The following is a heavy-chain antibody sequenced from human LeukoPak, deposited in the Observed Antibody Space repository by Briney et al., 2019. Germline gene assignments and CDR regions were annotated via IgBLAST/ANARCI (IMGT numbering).Heavy chain of an antibody. CDR1: GDSINNSRHY. CDR3: TRHARVVPATGVDV. D-gene: IGHD2-2*01. J-gene: IGHJ6*02. V-gene: IGHV4-39*01. Sequence: SETLSLTCTVSGDSINNSRHYWAWIRQPPGKGLEWIGSIYYSGTTYYNPSLKSRVTMPVDTPKNEVSLKVPSVTAADTAIYYCTRHARVVPATGVDVWGPGTTVTVSS. CDR2: IYYSGTT.